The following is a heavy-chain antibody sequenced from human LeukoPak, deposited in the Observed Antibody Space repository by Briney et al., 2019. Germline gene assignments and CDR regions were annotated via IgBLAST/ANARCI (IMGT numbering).Heavy chain of an antibody. Sequence: PSETVSLTCAVSGGSISSSNWWSWVRQPPRKGLEWIGEIYHSGSTNYNPTLKSRVTISVDKSKNQFSLKLSSVTAADTAVYYCAASSGWYDGYYFDYWGQGTLVTVSS. CDR3: AASSGWYDGYYFDY. J-gene: IGHJ4*02. CDR1: GGSISSSNW. V-gene: IGHV4-4*02. D-gene: IGHD6-19*01. CDR2: IYHSGST.